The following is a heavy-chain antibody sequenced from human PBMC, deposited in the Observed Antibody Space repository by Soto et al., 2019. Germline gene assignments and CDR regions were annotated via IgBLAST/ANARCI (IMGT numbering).Heavy chain of an antibody. CDR2: IIPIFGTA. CDR3: VRDSGAKLSSS. V-gene: IGHV1-69*13. D-gene: IGHD6-13*01. J-gene: IGHJ4*02. Sequence: SVKVSCKASGGTFSSYAISWVRQAPGQGLEWMGGIIPIFGTANYAQKFRGRVTITADESARTSYMELRSLESQDTAVYYCVRDSGAKLSSSWGQGTLVTVSS. CDR1: GGTFSSYA.